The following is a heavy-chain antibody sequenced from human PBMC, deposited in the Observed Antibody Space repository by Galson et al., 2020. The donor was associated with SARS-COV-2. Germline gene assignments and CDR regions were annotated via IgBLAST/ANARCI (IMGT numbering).Heavy chain of an antibody. J-gene: IGHJ4*02. Sequence: SETLSLTCAISGDSVSYNSAAWNWLRQSPSRGLEWLGRTYYRSKWYSDYAVSLKSRITVNPDTSMNQFSLHLNSVTPEDTAVYYCARDPGYSISLFDSWGQGTLVTVSS. D-gene: IGHD6-13*01. V-gene: IGHV6-1*01. CDR3: ARDPGYSISLFDS. CDR2: TYYRSKWYS. CDR1: GDSVSYNSAA.